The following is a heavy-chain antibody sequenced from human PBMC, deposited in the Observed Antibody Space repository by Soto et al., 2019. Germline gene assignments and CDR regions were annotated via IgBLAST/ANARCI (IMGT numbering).Heavy chain of an antibody. Sequence: EVQLVESGGGLVKPGGSLRLSCAASGFTFSSYSMNWVRQAPGKGLEWVSSISSSSSYIYYADSVKGRFTISRDNAKNSRYLQMNSLRAEDTAVYYCARVTISPGGMDVWGQGTTVTVSS. CDR2: ISSSSSYI. J-gene: IGHJ6*02. D-gene: IGHD3-3*01. V-gene: IGHV3-21*01. CDR3: ARVTISPGGMDV. CDR1: GFTFSSYS.